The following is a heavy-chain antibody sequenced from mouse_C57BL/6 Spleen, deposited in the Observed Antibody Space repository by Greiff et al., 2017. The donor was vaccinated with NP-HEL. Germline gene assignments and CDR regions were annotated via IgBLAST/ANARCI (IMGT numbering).Heavy chain of an antibody. CDR3: AWSHAMDY. CDR1: GYTFTSYD. V-gene: IGHV1-85*01. J-gene: IGHJ4*01. Sequence: VQLVESGPELVKPGASVKLSCKASGYTFTSYDINWVKQRPGQGLEWIGWIYPRDGSTKYNEKFKGKATLTVDTSSSTAYMELHSLTSEDSAVYFCAWSHAMDYWGQGTSVTVSS. CDR2: IYPRDGST.